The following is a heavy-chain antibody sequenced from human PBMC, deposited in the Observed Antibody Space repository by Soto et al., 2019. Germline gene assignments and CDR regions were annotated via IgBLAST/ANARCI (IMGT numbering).Heavy chain of an antibody. CDR3: ARQSGYSSSWYYYYYGMDV. J-gene: IGHJ6*02. CDR1: GGSISSSSYY. Sequence: SETLSLTCTVSGGSISSSSYYWGWIRQPPGKGLEWIGGIYYSGSTYYNPSLKSRVTISVDTSKNQFSLKLSSVTAADTAVYYCARQSGYSSSWYYYYYGMDVWGQGTTVTVSS. CDR2: IYYSGST. D-gene: IGHD6-13*01. V-gene: IGHV4-39*01.